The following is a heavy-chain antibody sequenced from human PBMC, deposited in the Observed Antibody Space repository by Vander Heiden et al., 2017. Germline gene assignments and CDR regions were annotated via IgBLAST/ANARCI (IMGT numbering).Heavy chain of an antibody. CDR3: ARRGVYCSGGSCYSGRVGWFDP. CDR2: MNPNSGNT. J-gene: IGHJ5*02. CDR1: GYTFTSYD. D-gene: IGHD2-15*01. V-gene: IGHV1-8*01. Sequence: QVQLVQSGAEVKKPGASVKVSCKASGYTFTSYDINWVRQATGQGQEWMGWMNPNSGNTGYAQKFQGRVTMTRNTSISTAYMELSSLRSEDTAVYYCARRGVYCSGGSCYSGRVGWFDPWGQGTLVTVSS.